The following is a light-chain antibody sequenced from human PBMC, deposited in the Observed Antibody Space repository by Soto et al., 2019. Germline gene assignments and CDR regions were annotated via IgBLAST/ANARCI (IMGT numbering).Light chain of an antibody. CDR2: GVS. V-gene: IGKV3-20*01. CDR1: QSVRSSY. Sequence: EILLTQSPGTLSLSPGERATLSCRASQSVRSSYLAWYQRKPGQAPRLLIYGVSSRATGIPDRFSGSGSGTDFTLTISSLEPEDFAVYYCQQYGSSPMYTFGQGTKLEI. CDR3: QQYGSSPMYT. J-gene: IGKJ2*01.